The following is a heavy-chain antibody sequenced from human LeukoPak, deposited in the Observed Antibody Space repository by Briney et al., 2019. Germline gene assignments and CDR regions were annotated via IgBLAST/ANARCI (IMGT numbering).Heavy chain of an antibody. D-gene: IGHD3-9*01. Sequence: SQTLSLTCAVSGGSISSGGYSWSWLRQPPGKGLEWIGYIYHSGSTYYNPSLKSRVTISVDRSKNQFSLKLSSVTAADTAVYYCARGNNYDILTGYPYFDYWGQGTLVTVSS. J-gene: IGHJ4*02. CDR2: IYHSGST. V-gene: IGHV4-30-2*01. CDR3: ARGNNYDILTGYPYFDY. CDR1: GGSISSGGYS.